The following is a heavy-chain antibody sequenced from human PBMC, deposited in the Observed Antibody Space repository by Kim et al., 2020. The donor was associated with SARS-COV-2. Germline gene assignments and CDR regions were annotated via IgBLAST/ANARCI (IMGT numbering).Heavy chain of an antibody. J-gene: IGHJ4*02. D-gene: IGHD3-22*01. CDR3: AKGAYYYDSSGEFHY. Sequence: GGSLRLSCAASGFTFDDYAMHWVRQAPGKGLEWVSLISGDGGATYYADSVKGRFIISRDNNKNSLFLQMNSLKIEDTAFYYCAKGAYYYDSSGEFHYWGQGTLVTVSS. CDR2: ISGDGGAT. V-gene: IGHV3-43*02. CDR1: GFTFDDYA.